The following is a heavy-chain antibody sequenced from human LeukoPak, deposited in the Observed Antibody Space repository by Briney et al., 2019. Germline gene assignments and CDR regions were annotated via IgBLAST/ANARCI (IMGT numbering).Heavy chain of an antibody. J-gene: IGHJ3*02. D-gene: IGHD6-13*01. Sequence: GGSLRLSCAASGFTFVGNAVTWVRQAPGKGLEWVSTISGSGDTYYADSVKGRFTISRDNSKNTLYLHMNSLRAEDTAVYYCARELKIPAVATVGFDIWGQGTMVTVSS. CDR1: GFTFVGNA. CDR3: ARELKIPAVATVGFDI. CDR2: ISGSGDT. V-gene: IGHV3-23*01.